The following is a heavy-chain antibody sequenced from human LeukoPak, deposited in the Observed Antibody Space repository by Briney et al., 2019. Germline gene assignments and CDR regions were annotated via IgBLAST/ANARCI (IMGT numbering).Heavy chain of an antibody. D-gene: IGHD3-10*01. V-gene: IGHV4-4*07. J-gene: IGHJ4*02. CDR3: ARDLIVPDAMTGSGSYSTDY. Sequence: PSETLSLTCTVSGGSIRSYYWSWIRQPAGKGLEWIGRIYSSGGTNYNPSLKSRVTMSVDTSKSQFSLKLSSVTAADTAVYYCARDLIVPDAMTGSGSYSTDYWGQGTLVTVSS. CDR2: IYSSGGT. CDR1: GGSIRSYY.